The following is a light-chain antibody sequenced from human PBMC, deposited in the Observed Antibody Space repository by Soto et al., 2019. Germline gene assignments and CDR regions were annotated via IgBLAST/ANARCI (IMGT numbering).Light chain of an antibody. Sequence: ATQLTQSPSSLSASVGDRVTITCRASQGIGSSLAWYQQKPGKTPKLLIYDASSLESGVPSRFSGSGSGTDFTLTISSLQPEDFATFYCQQLNNYPLTFGGGTKVEIK. CDR3: QQLNNYPLT. V-gene: IGKV1D-13*01. J-gene: IGKJ4*01. CDR2: DAS. CDR1: QGIGSS.